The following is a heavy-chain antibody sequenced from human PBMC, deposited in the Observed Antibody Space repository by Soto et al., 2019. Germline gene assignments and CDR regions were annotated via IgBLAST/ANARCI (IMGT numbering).Heavy chain of an antibody. V-gene: IGHV3-30*04. CDR3: ARGYENDDGSYYRPFDY. CDR1: ALTLSNSA. D-gene: IGHD1-26*01. Sequence: GGSLRLSCAASALTLSNSAMHWVRQSPGKGLEWVALVSFDGQKQQYADSVKGRFTISRDNSKNALYLQMDSLREEDTALYYCARGYENDDGSYYRPFDYWGQGTLVTVSS. J-gene: IGHJ4*02. CDR2: VSFDGQKQ.